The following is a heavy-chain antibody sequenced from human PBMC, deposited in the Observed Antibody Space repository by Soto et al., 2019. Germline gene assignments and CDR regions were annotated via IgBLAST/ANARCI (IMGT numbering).Heavy chain of an antibody. CDR2: ISYDGSNK. CDR1: GFTFSSYA. CDR3: ARDGIKYGVEYYFDY. D-gene: IGHD4-17*01. V-gene: IGHV3-30-3*01. Sequence: QVQLVESGGGVVQPGRSLRLSCAASGFTFSSYAMHWVRQAPGKGLEWVAVISYDGSNKYYADSVKGRFTISRDNSKNTHNLQMNSLRAEDTAVYYCARDGIKYGVEYYFDYLGQGTLVTVSS. J-gene: IGHJ4*02.